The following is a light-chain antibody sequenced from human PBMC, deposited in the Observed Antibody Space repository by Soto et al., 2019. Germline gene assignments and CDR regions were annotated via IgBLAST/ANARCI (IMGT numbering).Light chain of an antibody. Sequence: QSALNQPASVSGAPGQSITISCTGTSSDVGSYNLVSWYQQHPGKAPKLMIYEGSKRPSGASNRFSGSKSGNTASLTISGLQAEDEADYYCSSYASSTTPYVFGTGTKVTVL. CDR3: SSYASSTTPYV. CDR2: EGS. J-gene: IGLJ1*01. CDR1: SSDVGSYNL. V-gene: IGLV2-14*02.